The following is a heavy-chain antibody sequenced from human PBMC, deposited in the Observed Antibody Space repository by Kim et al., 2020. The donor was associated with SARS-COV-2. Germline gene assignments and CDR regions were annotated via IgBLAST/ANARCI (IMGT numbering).Heavy chain of an antibody. CDR3: ARVAGGWSGVY. CDR1: GFTFSSYW. D-gene: IGHD6-19*01. Sequence: GGSLRLSCAASGFTFSSYWMHWVRQAPGEGLVWVSHINSDGSSSNYADSVKGRFTVSRDNAKNTLSLQMNSLRAEDTAVYYCARVAGGWSGVYWGQGVLVTVSS. J-gene: IGHJ4*02. CDR2: INSDGSSS. V-gene: IGHV3-74*01.